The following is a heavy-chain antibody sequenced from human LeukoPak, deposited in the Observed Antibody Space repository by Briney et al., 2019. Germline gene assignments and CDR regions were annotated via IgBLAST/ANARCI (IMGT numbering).Heavy chain of an antibody. CDR3: ATSVRYFDFLG. D-gene: IGHD3-9*01. V-gene: IGHV3-30*03. J-gene: IGHJ3*01. CDR2: ISYDGSNK. Sequence: PGRSLRLSCAASGFTFSSYGMHWVRQSPGKGLEWVAVISYDGSNKYYADSVKGRFTISRDNSKNTLYLQMNSLRAEDTGLYYCATSVRYFDFLGRGPGTMVTVSS. CDR1: GFTFSSYG.